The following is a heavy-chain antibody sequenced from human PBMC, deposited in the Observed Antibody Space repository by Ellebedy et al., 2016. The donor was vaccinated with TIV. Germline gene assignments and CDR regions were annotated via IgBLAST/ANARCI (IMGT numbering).Heavy chain of an antibody. V-gene: IGHV3-7*01. CDR3: ARDRGYDTFDY. D-gene: IGHD5-12*01. CDR1: GFTFSRNW. Sequence: GESLKISCEASGFTFSRNWISWFRLAPGKGLEWVANTKEDGSEKYYVDSVRGRFTISRDNAKNSLYLQMNSLRAEDTAVYYCARDRGYDTFDYWGQGILVTVSS. J-gene: IGHJ4*02. CDR2: TKEDGSEK.